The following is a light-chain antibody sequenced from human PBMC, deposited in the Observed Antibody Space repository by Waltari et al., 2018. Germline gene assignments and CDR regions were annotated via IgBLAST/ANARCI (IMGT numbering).Light chain of an antibody. CDR2: DAS. J-gene: IGKJ1*01. CDR1: QIVGRY. CDR3: QKYVSLPAT. Sequence: EIVLTQSPATLSLSPGERATLSCRASQIVGRYLAWYQQKPGQAPRLLIYDASIRATGIPDRFSGSGSGTDFSLTISRLEPEDFAVYYCQKYVSLPATFGQGTKVEIK. V-gene: IGKV3-20*01.